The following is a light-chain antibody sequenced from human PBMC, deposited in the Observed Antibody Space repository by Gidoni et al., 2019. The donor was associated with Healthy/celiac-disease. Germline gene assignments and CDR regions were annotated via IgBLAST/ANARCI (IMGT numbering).Light chain of an antibody. CDR1: SSNIGSNY. V-gene: IGLV1-47*02. CDR3: AAWDDSLSGWV. Sequence: QSVLTQPPSASGTPGQRVTISCSGSSSNIGSNYVYWYQPLPGTAPKLLIYSNNQRPSGVPDRFSGSKSGTSASLAISGLRSEDEAEYYCAAWDDSLSGWVFGGGTKLTVL. J-gene: IGLJ3*02. CDR2: SNN.